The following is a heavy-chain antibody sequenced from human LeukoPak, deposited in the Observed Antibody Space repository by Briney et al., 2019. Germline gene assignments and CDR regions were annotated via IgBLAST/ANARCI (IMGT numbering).Heavy chain of an antibody. CDR3: ARANWDCSSTSCSPY. CDR2: ISSSSYI. D-gene: IGHD2-2*01. J-gene: IGHJ4*02. CDR1: GFTFSSYS. V-gene: IGHV3-21*01. Sequence: GGSLRLSCAASGFTFSSYSMNCVRQAPGKGLEWVSSISSSSYIYYADSVKGRFTISRDNAKNSLYLQMNSLRAEDTAVYYCARANWDCSSTSCSPYWGQGTRVTVSS.